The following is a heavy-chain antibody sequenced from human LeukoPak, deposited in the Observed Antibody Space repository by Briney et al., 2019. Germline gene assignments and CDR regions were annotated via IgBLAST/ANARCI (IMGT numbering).Heavy chain of an antibody. CDR2: IYYNGNT. D-gene: IGHD5-24*01. Sequence: SETLSLTCTVSGGSFHNYYWSWIRQPPGKGLEWIGYIYYNGNTKYNPSLKSRVTMSLNTSNNQFSLMLNSVTAADTAVHYCARRLNGYNVGGRDYFGMDVWGQGTTVTVS. CDR3: ARRLNGYNVGGRDYFGMDV. J-gene: IGHJ6*02. CDR1: GGSFHNYY. V-gene: IGHV4-59*08.